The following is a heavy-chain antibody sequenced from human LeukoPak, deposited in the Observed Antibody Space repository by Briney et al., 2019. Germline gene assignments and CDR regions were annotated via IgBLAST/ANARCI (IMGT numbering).Heavy chain of an antibody. Sequence: GGSLRLSCGASGFTFTSYAMSWIRQAPGKGLEWVSAISGGGENTYYGDSVKGRFTISRDDSKNTLYLQMNSLRAEDTATYYCAKPRAMTTGVGRYFDLWGRGTLVTVSS. CDR3: AKPRAMTTGVGRYFDL. CDR2: ISGGGENT. CDR1: GFTFTSYA. V-gene: IGHV3-23*01. J-gene: IGHJ2*01. D-gene: IGHD1-1*01.